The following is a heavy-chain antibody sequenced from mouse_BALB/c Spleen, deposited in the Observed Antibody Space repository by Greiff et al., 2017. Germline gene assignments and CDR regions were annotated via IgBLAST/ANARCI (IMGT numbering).Heavy chain of an antibody. V-gene: IGHV3-8*02. J-gene: IGHJ3*01. CDR2: ISYSGST. CDR3: ARYKNWERLFAY. D-gene: IGHD4-1*01. Sequence: EVHLVESGPSLVKPSQTLSLTCSVTGDSITSGYWNWIRKFPGNKLEYMGYISYSGSTYYNPSLKSRISITRDTSKNQYYLQLNSVTTEDTATYYGARYKNWERLFAYWGQGTLVTVSA. CDR1: GDSITSGY.